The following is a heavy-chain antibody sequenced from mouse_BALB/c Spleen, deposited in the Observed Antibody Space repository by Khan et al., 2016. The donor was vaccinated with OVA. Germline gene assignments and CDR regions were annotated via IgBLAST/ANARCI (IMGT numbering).Heavy chain of an antibody. J-gene: IGHJ3*01. Sequence: VQLVESGAELAKPGASVKMSCKASGYTFTSYWMHWVKQRPGQGLEWIGYINPSTGYSEYNQKFKDKATLTADKSSSTAYMQTSSLTSDDSADFYCAKHGNCSALFAYWGQGTLVTVSA. CDR2: INPSTGYS. CDR3: AKHGNCSALFAY. V-gene: IGHV1-7*01. CDR1: GYTFTSYW. D-gene: IGHD1-1*01.